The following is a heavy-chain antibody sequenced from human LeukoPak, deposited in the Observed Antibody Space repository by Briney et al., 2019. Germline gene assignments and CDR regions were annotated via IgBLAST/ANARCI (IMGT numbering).Heavy chain of an antibody. CDR1: GFTFSSYG. J-gene: IGHJ4*02. D-gene: IGHD1-26*01. Sequence: PGGSLRLSCAASGFTFSSYGMHWVRQAPGKGLEWVAFIRYDGSNKYYADSVKGRFTISRDNSKNTPYLQMNSLRAEDTAVYYCAKDRWELPAGESYFDYWGQGTLVTVSS. CDR3: AKDRWELPAGESYFDY. V-gene: IGHV3-30*02. CDR2: IRYDGSNK.